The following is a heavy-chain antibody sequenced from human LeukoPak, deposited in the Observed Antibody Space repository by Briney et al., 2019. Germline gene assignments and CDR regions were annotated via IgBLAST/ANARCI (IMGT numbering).Heavy chain of an antibody. CDR1: GGSISRNY. V-gene: IGHV4-59*01. J-gene: IGHJ4*02. CDR2: IYYSGST. Sequence: SETLSLTCTVSGGSISRNYWSWIRQPPGKGLEWIGYIYYSGSTNYNPSLKSRVTISVDTSKNQFSLKLSSVTAADTAVYYCARVRYSSSWYYFDYWGQGTLVTVSS. D-gene: IGHD6-13*01. CDR3: ARVRYSSSWYYFDY.